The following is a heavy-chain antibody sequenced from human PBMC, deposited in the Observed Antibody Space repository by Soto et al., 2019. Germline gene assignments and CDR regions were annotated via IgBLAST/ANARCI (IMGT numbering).Heavy chain of an antibody. CDR2: INPGGGST. CDR3: ERGTDVMITFGGIIVDY. CDR1: GNTFTSYY. V-gene: IGHV1-46*01. D-gene: IGHD3-16*02. J-gene: IGHJ4*02. Sequence: ASVKVSCKASGNTFTSYYMHWVRQAPGQGFEWMGMINPGGGSTGYAQKFQGRVTMTRDTSTSTVYMELSSLRSEDTAVYYCERGTDVMITFGGIIVDYWGQGTLVTVSS.